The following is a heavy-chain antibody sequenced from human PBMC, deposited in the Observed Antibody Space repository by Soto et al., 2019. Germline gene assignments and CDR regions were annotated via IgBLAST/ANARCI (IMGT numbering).Heavy chain of an antibody. CDR2: IYYSGST. Sequence: SETLSLTCTVSGGSISSYYWSWIRQPPGKGLEWIGYIYYSGSTNYNPSLKSRVTISVDTSKNQFSLKLSSVTAADTAVYYCASMGTTVVTLNYYGMDVWGQGTTVTVSS. CDR3: ASMGTTVVTLNYYGMDV. J-gene: IGHJ6*02. D-gene: IGHD4-17*01. V-gene: IGHV4-59*08. CDR1: GGSISSYY.